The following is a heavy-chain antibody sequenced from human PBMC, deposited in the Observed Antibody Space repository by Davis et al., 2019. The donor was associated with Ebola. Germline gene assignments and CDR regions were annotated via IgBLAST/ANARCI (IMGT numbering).Heavy chain of an antibody. J-gene: IGHJ4*02. V-gene: IGHV4-59*11. D-gene: IGHD2-2*01. CDR1: GGSLSTHY. CDR2: INYSGTT. Sequence: SETLSLTCTVSGGSLSTHYWNWIRQPPGKGPEWIGYINYSGTTRYNPSLKNRVTMSMDAAQNQFSLKVTSVTAADRAVYYCARGECSSTSCYEFDHWGQGTRVTVSS. CDR3: ARGECSSTSCYEFDH.